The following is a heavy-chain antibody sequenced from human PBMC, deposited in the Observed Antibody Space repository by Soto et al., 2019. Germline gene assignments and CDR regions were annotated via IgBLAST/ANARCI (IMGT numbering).Heavy chain of an antibody. CDR3: ARASGTYYNLGGYYYYYYMDV. D-gene: IGHD3-10*01. CDR2: IYNSGNT. Sequence: HVQLQESGPGLVKPSETLSLTCTVSGDSISTYYWSWIRQPPGKGLEWIAYIYNSGNTNYNPSLKSRVTISVDTSKNQCSLKLSSVTAADTAVYYCARASGTYYNLGGYYYYYYMDVWGKGTTVTVSS. V-gene: IGHV4-59*01. CDR1: GDSISTYY. J-gene: IGHJ6*03.